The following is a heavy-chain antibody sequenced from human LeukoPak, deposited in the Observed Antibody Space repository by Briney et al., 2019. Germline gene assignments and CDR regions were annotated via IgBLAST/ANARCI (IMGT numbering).Heavy chain of an antibody. D-gene: IGHD4-17*01. CDR3: ARNTYGDYVSGYFDY. J-gene: IGHJ4*02. CDR2: IYHNGNT. Sequence: PSETLSLTCAVSGGSISSGGYSWSWIRQPPGKGLEWIGYIYHNGNTYYSPSLKSRVTISVDRSKNQLSLKLSSVTAADTAVYYCARNTYGDYVSGYFDYWGQGTLVTVSS. V-gene: IGHV4-30-2*01. CDR1: GGSISSGGYS.